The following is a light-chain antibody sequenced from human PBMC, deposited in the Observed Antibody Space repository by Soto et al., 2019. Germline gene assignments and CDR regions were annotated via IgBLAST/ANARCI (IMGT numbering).Light chain of an antibody. J-gene: IGKJ5*01. Sequence: EIVLTQSPATLSLSPGERATLFCRASQSVSSSLAWYQQKPGQAPRLLIYDASNRATDIPARFSGSGSGTDFTLTISSPEPEDFAVYYCQQRSNWPITFGQGTRLEIK. CDR3: QQRSNWPIT. V-gene: IGKV3-11*01. CDR1: QSVSSS. CDR2: DAS.